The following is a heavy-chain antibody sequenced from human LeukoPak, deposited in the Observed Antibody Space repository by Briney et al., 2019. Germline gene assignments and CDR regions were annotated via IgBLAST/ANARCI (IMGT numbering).Heavy chain of an antibody. D-gene: IGHD3-10*01. CDR3: ARSPGIYYKSIDY. V-gene: IGHV4-59*01. CDR2: IYYSGST. J-gene: IGHJ4*02. Sequence: SETLSLTCTVSGGSISSYYWSWIRQPPGKGLEWIGYIYYSGSTNYNPSLKSRVTISVDTSKNQFSLKLSSVTAADTAVYYCARSPGIYYKSIDYRGQGTLVTVSS. CDR1: GGSISSYY.